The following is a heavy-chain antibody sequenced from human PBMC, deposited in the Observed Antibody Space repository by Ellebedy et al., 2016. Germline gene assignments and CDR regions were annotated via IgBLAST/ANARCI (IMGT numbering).Heavy chain of an antibody. CDR3: ARSYYYASSGAFDI. V-gene: IGHV4-39*07. CDR2: IYSGGST. CDR1: GGSISGSSYY. J-gene: IGHJ3*02. D-gene: IGHD3-22*01. Sequence: SETLSLXCTVSGGSISGSSYYWGWIRQPPGKGLEWIGNIYSGGSTYYSPSLNSRVTVSVDTSKNQFSLKLSFVTAADTAVYYCARSYYYASSGAFDIWGQGTMVTVSS.